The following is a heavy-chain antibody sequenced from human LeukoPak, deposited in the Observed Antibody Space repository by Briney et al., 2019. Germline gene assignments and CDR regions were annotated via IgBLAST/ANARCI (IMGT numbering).Heavy chain of an antibody. J-gene: IGHJ4*02. CDR1: GFTFSMYG. D-gene: IGHD7-27*01. CDR3: ARDLAWGAFDY. Sequence: GGSLRLSCVASGFTFSMYGMNWVRQAPGKGPEWVSGISSGGPTYYADSVKGRFTISRDDSKNTLSLQMNSLRVEDTAVYYCARDLAWGAFDYWGQGTLVTVSS. CDR2: ISSGGPT. V-gene: IGHV3-23*01.